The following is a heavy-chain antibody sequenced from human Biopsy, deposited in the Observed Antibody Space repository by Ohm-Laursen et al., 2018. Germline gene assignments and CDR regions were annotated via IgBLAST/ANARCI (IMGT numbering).Heavy chain of an antibody. Sequence: TLSLTWTVSGGSISSCGSYWSWIRQRPGKGLEWIGYIFNSANTYYNPSLKNLITISGDTSKNQFSLKLNSVTAADTAVYYCARGDYFDSNGYFWFDPWGQGTLVTVSS. V-gene: IGHV4-31*01. CDR1: GGSISSCGSY. CDR3: ARGDYFDSNGYFWFDP. J-gene: IGHJ5*02. CDR2: IFNSANT. D-gene: IGHD3-22*01.